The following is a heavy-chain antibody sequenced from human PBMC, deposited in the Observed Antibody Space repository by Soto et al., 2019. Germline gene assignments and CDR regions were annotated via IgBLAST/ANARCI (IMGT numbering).Heavy chain of an antibody. V-gene: IGHV4-59*11. D-gene: IGHD2-15*01. CDR1: GGSLSSQY. Sequence: QVQLQESGPGLVKPSETLSLTCSVSGGSLSSQYWSWIRQSPGKGLEWIGYIYFTGYTNYNPSLKNRVTISVDTSKSQLSLALNSVTAADTAVYYCATVAMTSPKVLDYWGQGTRVSVSS. CDR3: ATVAMTSPKVLDY. J-gene: IGHJ4*02. CDR2: IYFTGYT.